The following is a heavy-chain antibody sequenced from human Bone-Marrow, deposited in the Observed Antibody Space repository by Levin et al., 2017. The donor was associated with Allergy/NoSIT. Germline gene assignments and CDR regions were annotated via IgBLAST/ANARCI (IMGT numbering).Heavy chain of an antibody. CDR1: GDSVRTGSYQ. CDR2: VSYTGVT. CDR3: ARMPLTGAYNYYFYGMDV. D-gene: IGHD3-9*01. V-gene: IGHV4-39*01. J-gene: IGHJ6*02. Sequence: PSETLSLTCNVSGDSVRTGSYQWAWIRQPPGKGLEWIGSVSYTGVTFNKASLKSRVTMSVDTAKNQFSLRLRSVTATDAAVYFCARMPLTGAYNYYFYGMDVWGQGTTVTVSS.